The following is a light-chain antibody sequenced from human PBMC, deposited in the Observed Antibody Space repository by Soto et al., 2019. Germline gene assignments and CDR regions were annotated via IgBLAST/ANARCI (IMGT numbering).Light chain of an antibody. J-gene: IGKJ2*01. CDR3: QQSYLVPET. Sequence: DIQMTQSPSSLSASVGDRVTITCRASYKIDNWLAWFQQKPGKAPKLLIAATSNLQSGVPSRFSGSRSGTDFTLTISSLQPEDFATYYCQQSYLVPETFGRGTKLEIK. V-gene: IGKV1-39*01. CDR2: ATS. CDR1: YKIDNW.